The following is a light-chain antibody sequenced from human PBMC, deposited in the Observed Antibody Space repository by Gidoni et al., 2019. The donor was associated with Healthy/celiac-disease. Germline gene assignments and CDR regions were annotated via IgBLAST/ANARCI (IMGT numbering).Light chain of an antibody. J-gene: IGKJ2*01. CDR1: QSVSSSY. CDR3: QQYGSSPDT. V-gene: IGKV3-20*01. Sequence: DIVLTQPPGTLSLSPGERATLSCTASQSVSSSYLGWYQQKPGQAPRLLIYGASSRATGIPDRFSGSGSGTDFTLTISRLEPEDFAVYYCQQYGSSPDTFGQGTKLEIK. CDR2: GAS.